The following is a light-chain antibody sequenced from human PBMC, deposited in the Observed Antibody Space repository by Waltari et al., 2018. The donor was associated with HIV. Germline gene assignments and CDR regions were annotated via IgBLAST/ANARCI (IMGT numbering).Light chain of an antibody. CDR2: DVS. Sequence: QSALTQPASVSGSPGQSITISCTGTSSDVGGYNYVYCYQQHPGKAPKLMIYDVSNRPSGVSNRFSGSKSGNTASLTISGLQAEDEADYYCSSYTSSSTFWVFGGGTKLTVL. J-gene: IGLJ3*02. CDR3: SSYTSSSTFWV. CDR1: SSDVGGYNY. V-gene: IGLV2-14*03.